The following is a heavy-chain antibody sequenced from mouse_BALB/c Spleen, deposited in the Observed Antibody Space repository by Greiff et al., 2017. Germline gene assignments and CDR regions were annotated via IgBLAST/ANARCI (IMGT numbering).Heavy chain of an antibody. CDR2: ISYSGST. CDR1: GYSITSDYA. Sequence: VQLKESGPGLVKPSQSLSLTCTVTGYSITSDYAWNWIRQFPGNKLEWMGYISYSGSTSYNPSLKSRISITRDTSKNQFFLQLNSVTTEDTATYYCARRDYGSSPLFDYWGQGTTLTVSS. J-gene: IGHJ2*01. V-gene: IGHV3-2*02. D-gene: IGHD1-1*01. CDR3: ARRDYGSSPLFDY.